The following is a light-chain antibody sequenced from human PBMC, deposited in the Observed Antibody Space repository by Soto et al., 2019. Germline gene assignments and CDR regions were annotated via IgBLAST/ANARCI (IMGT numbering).Light chain of an antibody. J-gene: IGLJ2*01. CDR3: SSYTSSSTFHVV. CDR1: SSDVGGYNY. V-gene: IGLV2-14*01. CDR2: DVS. Sequence: QSALTQPASVSGSPGQSITISCTGTSSDVGGYNYVSWYQQHPGKAPKLMIYDVSNRPSGVSNRFSGSKSGNTASLTISGLQAEDEADYYCSSYTSSSTFHVVFGGGIKLTVL.